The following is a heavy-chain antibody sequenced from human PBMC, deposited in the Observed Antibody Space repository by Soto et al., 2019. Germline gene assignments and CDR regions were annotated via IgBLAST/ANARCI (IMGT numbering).Heavy chain of an antibody. V-gene: IGHV1-69*02. D-gene: IGHD6-19*01. CDR1: GGTFSSYT. CDR2: IIPILGIA. J-gene: IGHJ4*02. CDR3: ARELWIAVAGWRYFDY. Sequence: QVQLVQSGAEVKKPGSSVKVSCKASGGTFSSYTISWVRQAPGQGLEWMGRIIPILGIANYAQKFQGRVTITADKSTSTAYMELSSLRSEDTAVYYCARELWIAVAGWRYFDYWGQGTLVTVSS.